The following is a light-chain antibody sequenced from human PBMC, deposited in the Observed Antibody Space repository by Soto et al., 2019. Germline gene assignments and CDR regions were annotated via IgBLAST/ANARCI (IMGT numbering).Light chain of an antibody. V-gene: IGLV3-9*01. Sequence: SYELTQPLSVSVALGQTATISCGGANVGSKNVQWYQRKPGQAPLMVIYRDSGRPSEIPERFSGSHSGNTATLTITRAQGGDEADYYCQVWDSNTAHVLFGGGTQLTVL. J-gene: IGLJ2*01. CDR1: NVGSKN. CDR2: RDS. CDR3: QVWDSNTAHVL.